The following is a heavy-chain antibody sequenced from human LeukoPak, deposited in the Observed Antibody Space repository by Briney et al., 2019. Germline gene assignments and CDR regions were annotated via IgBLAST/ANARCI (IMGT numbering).Heavy chain of an antibody. Sequence: PSETLSLTCTVPGGSVSSNSNYWSWIRQPPGKGLEWIGYNTYFGSASYNPSLKSRVTISVDTSKNQFSLKLSSVTAADTAVYYCARDTPGGYDFWWFDPWGQGTLVTVSS. V-gene: IGHV4-61*01. J-gene: IGHJ5*02. CDR2: NTYFGSA. D-gene: IGHD5-12*01. CDR1: GGSVSSNSNY. CDR3: ARDTPGGYDFWWFDP.